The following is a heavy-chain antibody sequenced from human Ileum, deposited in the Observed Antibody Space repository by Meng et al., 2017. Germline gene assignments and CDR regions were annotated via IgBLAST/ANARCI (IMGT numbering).Heavy chain of an antibody. J-gene: IGHJ4*02. Sequence: QVQLQESGPGLVKPSQTLSLTCTVSGDSLTSVNTQWSWIRQSPGKGPEYIGYIYYDGNTYYNPSLKSRLIISIDTSRNEFSLRLNSVTAADTAVYYCASEFYVDTAMVIDSWGQGTLVTVSS. CDR1: GDSLTSVNTQ. D-gene: IGHD5-18*01. V-gene: IGHV4-30-4*01. CDR3: ASEFYVDTAMVIDS. CDR2: IYYDGNT.